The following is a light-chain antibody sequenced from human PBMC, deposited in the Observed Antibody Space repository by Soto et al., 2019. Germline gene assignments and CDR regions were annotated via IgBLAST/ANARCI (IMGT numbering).Light chain of an antibody. Sequence: QLVLAQPPSVSGAPGQRVTIFCTGRSSNIGAGYDVHWYQQVPGTAPRLLIYGNSNRPSGVPDRFSGSKSGTSASLAITGLQAEDEADYYCQSYDNSLKIVVGGGTQLTVL. CDR3: QSYDNSLKIV. J-gene: IGLJ3*02. CDR2: GNS. V-gene: IGLV1-40*01. CDR1: SSNIGAGYD.